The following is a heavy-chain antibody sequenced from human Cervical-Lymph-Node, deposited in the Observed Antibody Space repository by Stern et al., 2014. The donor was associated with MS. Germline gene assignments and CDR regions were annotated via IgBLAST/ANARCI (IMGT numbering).Heavy chain of an antibody. J-gene: IGHJ5*01. Sequence: EVQLVESGGGLVQPGGSQRLSCVASGSPFSTSWMSWVRQAPGKGLEWVAHIKRDGSETYYLDSVKGRFTNSRDNAKSSLYLEMNSLRAEDTAVYYCTRFLQSGWSDLFDSWGRGTLVTVSS. CDR1: GSPFSTSW. CDR3: TRFLQSGWSDLFDS. CDR2: IKRDGSET. D-gene: IGHD6-19*01. V-gene: IGHV3-7*01.